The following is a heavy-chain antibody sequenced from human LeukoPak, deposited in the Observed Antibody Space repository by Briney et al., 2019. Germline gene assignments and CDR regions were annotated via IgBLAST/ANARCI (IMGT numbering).Heavy chain of an antibody. Sequence: GGALRLSCAASGFTFSSYAMSWVRQAPGRGVEWVSAMSGSGGSTYYADYVKGRFTISRDNSKNTLYLQMNSLRAEDTAVYYCAKRGINYYYDSSGYVDYWGQGTLVTVSS. D-gene: IGHD3-22*01. J-gene: IGHJ4*02. CDR1: GFTFSSYA. V-gene: IGHV3-23*01. CDR3: AKRGINYYYDSSGYVDY. CDR2: MSGSGGST.